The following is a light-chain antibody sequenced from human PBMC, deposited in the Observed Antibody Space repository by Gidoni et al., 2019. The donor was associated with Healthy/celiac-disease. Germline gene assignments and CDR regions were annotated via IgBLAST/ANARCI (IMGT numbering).Light chain of an antibody. J-gene: IGKJ1*01. V-gene: IGKV3-15*01. CDR3: QQYNNWPPVT. CDR1: QSVSSN. Sequence: EIVMTQSPATLSVSPGERATLSCRASQSVSSNLAWYQQKPGQAPRLPIYGASTRATGIPARFSGSGSGTEFTLTISSLQSEDCAVYYCQQYNNWPPVTFGQGTKVEIK. CDR2: GAS.